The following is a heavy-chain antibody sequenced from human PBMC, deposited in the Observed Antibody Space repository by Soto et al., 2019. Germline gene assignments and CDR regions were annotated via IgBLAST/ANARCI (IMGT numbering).Heavy chain of an antibody. V-gene: IGHV1-8*01. CDR1: GYTFTSYD. J-gene: IGHJ4*02. D-gene: IGHD3-16*02. Sequence: QVQLVQSGAEVKKPGASVKVSCKASGYTFTSYDINWVRQATGQGLEWMGWMNPNSGNTGYAQKFQGRVTMTRNTSRSTAYMELSSLRSEDTAVYYCARDHRLRGDYRYWGQGTLVTVSS. CDR3: ARDHRLRGDYRY. CDR2: MNPNSGNT.